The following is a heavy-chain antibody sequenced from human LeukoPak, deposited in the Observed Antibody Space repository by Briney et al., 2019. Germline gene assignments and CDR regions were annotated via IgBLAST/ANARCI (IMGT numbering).Heavy chain of an antibody. CDR3: ARGYCSSSSCRYFDF. D-gene: IGHD2-2*01. V-gene: IGHV3-72*01. CDR1: GFTFSDHY. CDR2: TRNKPNSYTP. J-gene: IGHJ4*02. Sequence: GGSLRLSCAASGFTFSDHYMDWVRQAPGKGLGWVGRTRNKPNSYTPEYAASVKGRFIISRDDSKNSLYLQMNSLKTEDTAVYYCARGYCSSSSCRYFDFWGQGTLVTVSS.